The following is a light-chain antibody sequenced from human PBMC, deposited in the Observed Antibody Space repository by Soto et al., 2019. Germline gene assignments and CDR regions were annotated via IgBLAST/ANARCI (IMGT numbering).Light chain of an antibody. J-gene: IGLJ1*01. Sequence: QSALTQPRSVSGSPGQSVTISCTGTSSDVGGYNYVSWYQQHPGKAPKLMIYDVSKRPSGVPDRFSGSKSGNTASLTISGLQAEDEADYDCCSYAGSYTYVFGTGTKPPS. CDR2: DVS. CDR1: SSDVGGYNY. V-gene: IGLV2-11*01. CDR3: CSYAGSYTYV.